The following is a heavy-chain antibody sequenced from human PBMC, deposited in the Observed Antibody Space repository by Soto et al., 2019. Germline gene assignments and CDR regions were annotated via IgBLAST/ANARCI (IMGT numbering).Heavy chain of an antibody. D-gene: IGHD6-19*01. V-gene: IGHV3-30*18. CDR2: VSYDGNNE. CDR1: RFTFSSYA. Sequence: QERLVESGGGVVQPGRSLRLSCAASRFTFSSYAMHWVRQAPGKGLEWVAAVSYDGNNEYYADSVRGRFNISRDNSKNTLYLQMNSLRAEDTAVYYCANARSRLQLWLYFDYWGQGNLVTVSS. CDR3: ANARSRLQLWLYFDY. J-gene: IGHJ4*02.